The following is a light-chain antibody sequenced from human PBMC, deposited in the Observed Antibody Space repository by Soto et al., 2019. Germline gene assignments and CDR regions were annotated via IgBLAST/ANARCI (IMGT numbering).Light chain of an antibody. Sequence: EIVLMQSPGTLSLSPGERATLSCRASQSVRSNYLAWYQQKPGRAPRLLIYGASSRATGIPDRFSGSGSGTDFTLTISRLEPEDFAVYYCQQYGSSPRAFGGGTKVEI. CDR3: QQYGSSPRA. CDR1: QSVRSNY. V-gene: IGKV3-20*01. J-gene: IGKJ4*01. CDR2: GAS.